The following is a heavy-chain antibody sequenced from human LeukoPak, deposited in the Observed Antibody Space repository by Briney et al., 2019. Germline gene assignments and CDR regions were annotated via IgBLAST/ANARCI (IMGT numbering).Heavy chain of an antibody. CDR2: ISSSSSTV. CDR1: GFTFSSYG. Sequence: QPGRSLRLSCAASGFTFSSYGMHWVRQAPGKGLEWVSYISSSSSTVYYADSVKGRFTISRDNAKNLLYLQMNSLRAEDTAVYYCAKDHESDGYPCLDHWGLGTLVTVSS. V-gene: IGHV3-48*01. CDR3: AKDHESDGYPCLDH. J-gene: IGHJ4*02. D-gene: IGHD3-22*01.